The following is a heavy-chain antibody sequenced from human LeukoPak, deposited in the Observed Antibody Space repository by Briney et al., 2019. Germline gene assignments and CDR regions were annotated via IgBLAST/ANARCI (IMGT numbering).Heavy chain of an antibody. J-gene: IGHJ3*02. CDR2: IYDSRST. CDR1: GGSISSSSYY. D-gene: IGHD3-10*01. Sequence: SETLSLTCTVSGGSISSSSYYWGWIRQPPGKGLEWIASIYDSRSTYYNPSLKSRLTISVDTSKNQFSLRLSSVTAADTATYYCARPYHYDSGSRGTAFDIWGQGTMVTVS. CDR3: ARPYHYDSGSRGTAFDI. V-gene: IGHV4-39*01.